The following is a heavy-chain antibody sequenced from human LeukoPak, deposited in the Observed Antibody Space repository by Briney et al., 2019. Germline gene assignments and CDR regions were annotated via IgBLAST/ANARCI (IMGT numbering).Heavy chain of an antibody. J-gene: IGHJ3*01. CDR1: GGTFSSYA. CDR3: AREPYTTTTSRIGSSVV. Sequence: SVKVSCKASGGTFSSYAISWVRQAPGQGLEWMGRIIPTLGIANYAQKFQGRVTITADKSTSTAYMELSSLRSEDTAVYYCAREPYTTTTSRIGSSVVWGQGTMVTVSS. V-gene: IGHV1-69*04. D-gene: IGHD1-26*01. CDR2: IIPTLGIA.